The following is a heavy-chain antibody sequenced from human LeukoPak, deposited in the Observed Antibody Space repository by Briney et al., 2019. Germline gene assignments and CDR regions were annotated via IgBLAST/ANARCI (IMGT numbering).Heavy chain of an antibody. Sequence: QSGGSLRLSCAASGFTFSSYAMSWVRQAPGKGLEWVSAISGSGGSTYYADSVKGRFTISRDNSKNTLWLQMNSLRAEDTAVYYCAKDGFLLWRGAFDIWGQGTMVTVSS. CDR1: GFTFSSYA. J-gene: IGHJ3*02. CDR2: ISGSGGST. CDR3: AKDGFLLWRGAFDI. D-gene: IGHD2-21*01. V-gene: IGHV3-23*01.